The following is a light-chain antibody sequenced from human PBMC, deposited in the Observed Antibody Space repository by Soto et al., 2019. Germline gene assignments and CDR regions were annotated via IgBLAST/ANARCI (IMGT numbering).Light chain of an antibody. Sequence: QSALTQPASVSGSPGQSITISRPGTSSDVGGYNYVSWYQQHPGKAPTLMIYEVSTRPSGVSNRFSGSKSGNTASLAISGLQAEDEADYYRSSYTSSSTPADVGTGPTVTV. CDR3: SSYTSSSTPAD. CDR2: EVS. V-gene: IGLV2-14*01. CDR1: SSDVGGYNY. J-gene: IGLJ1*01.